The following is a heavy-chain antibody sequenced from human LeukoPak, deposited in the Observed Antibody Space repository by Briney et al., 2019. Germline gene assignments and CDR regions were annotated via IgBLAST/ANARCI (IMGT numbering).Heavy chain of an antibody. CDR2: IIPIFGTA. D-gene: IGHD2-21*01. Sequence: ASVKVSCKASGGTFSSYAISWVRQAPGQGLVWMGRIIPIFGTANYAQKFQGRVTITTDESTSTAYMELSSLRSEDTAVYYCATYSGPGYYYYYYYMDVWGKGTTVTVSS. CDR3: ATYSGPGYYYYYYYMDV. J-gene: IGHJ6*03. V-gene: IGHV1-69*05. CDR1: GGTFSSYA.